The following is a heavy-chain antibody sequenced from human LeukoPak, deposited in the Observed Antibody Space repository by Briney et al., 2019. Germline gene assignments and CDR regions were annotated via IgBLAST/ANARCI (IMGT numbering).Heavy chain of an antibody. D-gene: IGHD3-22*01. V-gene: IGHV4-39*01. Sequence: SETLSLTCTVSGDSISSSSYYWGWIRQPPGKGLEWIGSLYYRGSTYYNPSLKSRVTISVDTSKNRFSLKLSSVTAADTAVYYCARLNYYDSSGYYEELDYWGQGTLVTVSS. CDR3: ARLNYYDSSGYYEELDY. CDR1: GDSISSSSYY. CDR2: LYYRGST. J-gene: IGHJ4*02.